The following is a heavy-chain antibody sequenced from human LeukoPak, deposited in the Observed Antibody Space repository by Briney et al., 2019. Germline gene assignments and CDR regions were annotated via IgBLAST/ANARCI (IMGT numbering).Heavy chain of an antibody. CDR2: VNPSGGST. D-gene: IGHD1-26*01. Sequence: SVKVSCEASGFSVTSYYMHGLRPAPGQGLEWMGIVNPSGGSTSYAQKSHGRVTMTRDMSTSTVSMELSSLRSEDTAVYYCARDSISNSGSYADYWGQGTLVTVSS. CDR1: GFSVTSYY. J-gene: IGHJ4*02. CDR3: ARDSISNSGSYADY. V-gene: IGHV1-46*01.